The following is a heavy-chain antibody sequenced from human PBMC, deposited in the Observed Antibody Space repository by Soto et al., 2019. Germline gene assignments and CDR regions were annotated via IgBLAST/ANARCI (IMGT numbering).Heavy chain of an antibody. CDR3: ARHRSSSYGMDV. J-gene: IGHJ6*02. CDR1: GGSISSGGYS. V-gene: IGHV4-30-2*01. CDR2: IYHSGST. Sequence: SETLSLTCAVSGGSISSGGYSWSWIRQPPGKGREWIGYIYHSGSTYYNPSLKSRVTISADTSKNQFSLKLSSVTAADTAVYYCARHRSSSYGMDVWGQGTTVTVSS. D-gene: IGHD3-16*02.